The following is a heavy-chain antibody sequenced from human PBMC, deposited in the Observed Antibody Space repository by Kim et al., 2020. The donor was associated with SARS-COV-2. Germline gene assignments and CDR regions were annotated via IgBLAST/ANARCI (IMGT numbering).Heavy chain of an antibody. V-gene: IGHV3-48*02. J-gene: IGHJ6*02. D-gene: IGHD3-10*01. CDR3: ARCPLSMTMVRGMITTTLLSPSPLHA. CDR2: ISSSSNTV. CDR1: GFNFNSYS. Sequence: GGSLRLSCTVSGFNFNSYSMNWVRQAPGKGLEWVSYISSSSNTVYYAGSVRGRFTISRDNAKNSLFLQMNSLRDEDTAVYYCARCPLSMTMVRGMITTTLLSPSPLHAWGPGTT.